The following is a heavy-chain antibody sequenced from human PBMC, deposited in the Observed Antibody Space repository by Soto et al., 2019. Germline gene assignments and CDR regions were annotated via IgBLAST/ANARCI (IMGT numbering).Heavy chain of an antibody. CDR1: GDTFSSYA. Sequence: QVQLVQSGAEVKKPGSSVKVSCKASGDTFSSYAISLLRQAPVQGLEWMGGIIPIFGTANYAQKFQGRVTITADESTSTAYMELSSLRSEDTAVYYCARDGSGYRSRASPMDVWGQGTTVTVSS. CDR3: ARDGSGYRSRASPMDV. V-gene: IGHV1-69*01. J-gene: IGHJ6*02. CDR2: IIPIFGTA. D-gene: IGHD3-22*01.